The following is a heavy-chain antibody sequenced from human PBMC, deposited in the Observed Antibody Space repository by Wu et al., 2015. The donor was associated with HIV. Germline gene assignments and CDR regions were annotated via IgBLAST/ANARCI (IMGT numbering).Heavy chain of an antibody. D-gene: IGHD3-22*01. J-gene: IGHJ6*03. Sequence: QVQLVQSGAEVKKPGSSVKVSCKASGGTFSSYAISWVRQAPGQGLEWMGGIIPIFGTANYAQKFQGRVTITADESTSTAYMELSSLRSEDTAVYYCARGLKGYYDRKTPIYYYYMDVWGKGTTVTVSS. V-gene: IGHV1-69*12. CDR3: ARGLKGYYDRKTPIYYYYMDV. CDR1: GGTFSSYA. CDR2: IIPIFGTA.